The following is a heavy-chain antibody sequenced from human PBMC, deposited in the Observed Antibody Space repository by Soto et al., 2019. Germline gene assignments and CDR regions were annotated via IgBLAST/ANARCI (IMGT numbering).Heavy chain of an antibody. CDR1: GGAFGRYS. J-gene: IGHJ4*02. D-gene: IGHD4-17*01. Sequence: QVQLEQSGPEVKRPGTSVKVSCKASGGAFGRYSVSWVRQPPGQGLEWIGGVIPVFNTSNYSLKFQGRVAISADESTSTVFMELRSLRSEDTALYYCARGDEMTAVTIFEYWGQGTLVTVSS. CDR2: VIPVFNTS. V-gene: IGHV1-69*01. CDR3: ARGDEMTAVTIFEY.